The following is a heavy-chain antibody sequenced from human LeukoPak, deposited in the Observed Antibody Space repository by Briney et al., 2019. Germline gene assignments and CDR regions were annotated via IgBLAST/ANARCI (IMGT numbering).Heavy chain of an antibody. D-gene: IGHD3-3*01. Sequence: GVSLRLSCAASGFIFSSYVMNWVRQAPGKGLEWVSGISDSDDNTHYADSVKGRFTISRDNSKNTLYLHTNSLRAEDTAVYYCAKGGLRFGFDSWGQGTLVTVSS. CDR3: AKGGLRFGFDS. CDR1: GFIFSSYV. J-gene: IGHJ4*02. V-gene: IGHV3-23*01. CDR2: ISDSDDNT.